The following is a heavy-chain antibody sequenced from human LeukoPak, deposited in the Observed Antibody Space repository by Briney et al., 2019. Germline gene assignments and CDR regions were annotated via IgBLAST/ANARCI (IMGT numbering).Heavy chain of an antibody. Sequence: GSLRLSCAASGFTFSSYWMHWVRQAPGKGLVWVLRINSDGSSTSYADSVKGRFTISRDNAKNTLYLQMNSLTAEDTAVYYCARGIVLRYYYYGMDVWGQGTTVTVSS. CDR3: ARGIVLRYYYYGMDV. CDR2: INSDGSST. J-gene: IGHJ6*02. D-gene: IGHD2-8*02. CDR1: GFTFSSYW. V-gene: IGHV3-74*01.